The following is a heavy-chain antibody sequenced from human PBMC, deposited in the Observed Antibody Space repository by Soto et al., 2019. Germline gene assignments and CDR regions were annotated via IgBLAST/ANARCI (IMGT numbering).Heavy chain of an antibody. CDR2: IIPIFGTA. CDR3: ARRGLNYYDSSGPIYYYYGMDV. V-gene: IGHV1-69*13. Sequence: GPSVKVSCKASGGTFSSYAISWVRQAPGQGLEWMGGIIPIFGTANYAQKFQGRVTITADESTSTAYMELSSLRSEDTAVYYCARRGLNYYDSSGPIYYYYGMDVWGQGTTVTVSS. CDR1: GGTFSSYA. J-gene: IGHJ6*02. D-gene: IGHD3-22*01.